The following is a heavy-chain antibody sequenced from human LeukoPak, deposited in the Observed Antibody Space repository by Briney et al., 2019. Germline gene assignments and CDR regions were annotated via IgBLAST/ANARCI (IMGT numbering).Heavy chain of an antibody. V-gene: IGHV4-59*08. CDR2: IRYSGSS. CDR1: GSSFSFYY. D-gene: IGHD2-15*01. CDR3: ARSEYCSGGTCYRGLVDY. Sequence: SETLSLTCTVSGSSFSFYYWGWIRQPPGKGLKWIVDIRYSGSSNYNPSLKSRVTMSVDTSKNLFSLRLRSVTAADTAVYYCARSEYCSGGTCYRGLVDYWGQGTLVTVSS. J-gene: IGHJ4*02.